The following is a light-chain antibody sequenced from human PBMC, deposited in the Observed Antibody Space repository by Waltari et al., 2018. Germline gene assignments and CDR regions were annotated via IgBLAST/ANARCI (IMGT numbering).Light chain of an antibody. CDR1: QSVSTTF. J-gene: IGKJ1*01. V-gene: IGKV3-20*01. Sequence: EIVLTQSPDTLSLSPGERATLSCRASQSVSTTFLAWYQQKPGQAPRLLIYDASSRAPGTPDRFSGSGSGPDFTLTIDTLEPEEFAVYYCQRYGTSPPTWTFGQGTKVEIK. CDR2: DAS. CDR3: QRYGTSPPTWT.